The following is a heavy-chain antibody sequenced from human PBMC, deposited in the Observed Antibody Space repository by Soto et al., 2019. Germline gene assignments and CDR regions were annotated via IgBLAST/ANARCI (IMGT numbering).Heavy chain of an antibody. Sequence: PSETLSLTCTVSGGSISSGGYYWSWIRQHPGKGLEWIGYIYYSGSTYYNPSLKSRVTISVDTSKNQFSLKLSSVTAADTAVYYCARYPLRIMITFGGVIVPKHAFDIWGQGTMVTVSS. CDR3: ARYPLRIMITFGGVIVPKHAFDI. D-gene: IGHD3-16*02. CDR1: GGSISSGGYY. V-gene: IGHV4-31*03. CDR2: IYYSGST. J-gene: IGHJ3*02.